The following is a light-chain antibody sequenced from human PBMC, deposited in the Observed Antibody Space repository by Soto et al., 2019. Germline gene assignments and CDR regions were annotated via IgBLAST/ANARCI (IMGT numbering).Light chain of an antibody. J-gene: IGLJ2*01. CDR1: SSDVGGYNF. CDR3: SSYTTSSTVL. Sequence: QSALTQPASVSGSPGQSITISCTGTSSDVGGYNFVSWYQQHPGKVPRLIIHEVNKRPSGVSNRFSGSKSGNTASLTISGLQAEDEADYYCSSYTTSSTVLFGGGTKLTVL. CDR2: EVN. V-gene: IGLV2-14*01.